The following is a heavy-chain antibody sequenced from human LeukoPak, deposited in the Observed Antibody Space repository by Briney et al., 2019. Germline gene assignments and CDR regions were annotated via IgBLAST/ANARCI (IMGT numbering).Heavy chain of an antibody. Sequence: GGSLRLSCAASGFTFSSTSMNWVRQAPGKGLEWVSSISSSGKYIYYADSMKGRFTVSRDNAKDSQSLQMSGLRAEDTAIYYCARDLGARISCYSLWGQGTLVTVSS. CDR1: GFTFSSTS. V-gene: IGHV3-21*01. J-gene: IGHJ4*02. CDR3: ARDLGARISCYSL. CDR2: ISSSGKYI. D-gene: IGHD2-15*01.